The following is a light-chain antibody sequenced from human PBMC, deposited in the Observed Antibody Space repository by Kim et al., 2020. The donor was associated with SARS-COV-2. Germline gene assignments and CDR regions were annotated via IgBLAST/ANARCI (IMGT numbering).Light chain of an antibody. Sequence: VTISGTGSNSNIGAGYDVHWYQQRPGTAPKLLIYNNNNRPSGVPDRFSGTKSATSASLAITGLQAEDEADYYCQSYDNSLSGSGVFGGGTQLTVL. J-gene: IGLJ3*02. CDR2: NNN. CDR1: NSNIGAGYD. V-gene: IGLV1-40*01. CDR3: QSYDNSLSGSGV.